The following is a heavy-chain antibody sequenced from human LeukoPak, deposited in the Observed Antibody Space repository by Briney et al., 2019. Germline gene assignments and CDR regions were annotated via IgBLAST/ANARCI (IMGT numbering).Heavy chain of an antibody. CDR3: AKVQWGYYYGMDV. J-gene: IGHJ6*02. CDR1: GFTLDDYA. CDR2: ISWNSGSI. D-gene: IGHD1-26*01. Sequence: PGRSLRLSCAASGFTLDDYAMHWVRQAPGKGLEWVSGISWNSGSIGYADSVKGRFTISRDNAKNSLYLQMNSLRAEDTALYYCAKVQWGYYYGMDVWGQGTTVTVSS. V-gene: IGHV3-9*01.